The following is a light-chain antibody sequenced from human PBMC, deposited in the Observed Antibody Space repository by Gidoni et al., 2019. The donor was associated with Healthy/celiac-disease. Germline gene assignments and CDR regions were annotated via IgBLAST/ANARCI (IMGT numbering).Light chain of an antibody. CDR2: KAS. Sequence: DIQMTQSPSTLSASVGDRVTITCLASQSISSWLAWYQQKPGKAPKLLIYKASSLERGVPSRFSGSGSGTEFTLTISSLQPDDLATYYCQQYNSYSCSFGQGTKLEIK. CDR3: QQYNSYSCS. J-gene: IGKJ2*04. CDR1: QSISSW. V-gene: IGKV1-5*03.